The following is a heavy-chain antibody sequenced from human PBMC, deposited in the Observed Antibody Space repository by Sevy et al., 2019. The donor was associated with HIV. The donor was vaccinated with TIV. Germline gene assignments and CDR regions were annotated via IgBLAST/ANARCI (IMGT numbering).Heavy chain of an antibody. CDR1: GFTFSSYA. J-gene: IGHJ5*02. Sequence: GGSLRLSCAASGFTFSSYAMHWVRQAPGKGLEWVAVISYDGSNKYYADSVKGRFTISRDNAKNSLYLQMNSLRAEDTAVYYCARTGRQYCSGGSCYSWFDPWGQGTLVTVFS. CDR3: ARTGRQYCSGGSCYSWFDP. CDR2: ISYDGSNK. V-gene: IGHV3-30-3*01. D-gene: IGHD2-15*01.